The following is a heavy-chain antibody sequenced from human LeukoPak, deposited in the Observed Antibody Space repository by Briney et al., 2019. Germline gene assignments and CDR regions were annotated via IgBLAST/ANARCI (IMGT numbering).Heavy chain of an antibody. CDR1: GGSISSGDYY. CDR3: ARRAYYDSSGYYLDY. V-gene: IGHV4-30-4*01. CDR2: IYYSGST. D-gene: IGHD3-22*01. Sequence: SQTLSLTCTVSGGSISSGDYYWSWIRQPPGKGLEWIGYIYYSGSTYYNPSLKSRVTISVDTSKNQFSLKLSSVTAADTAVYYCARRAYYDSSGYYLDYWGQGTLVTVSS. J-gene: IGHJ4*02.